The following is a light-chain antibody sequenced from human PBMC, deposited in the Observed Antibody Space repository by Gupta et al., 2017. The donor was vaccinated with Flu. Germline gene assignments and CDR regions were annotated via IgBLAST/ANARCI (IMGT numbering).Light chain of an antibody. J-gene: IGLJ1*01. CDR2: EVS. V-gene: IGLV2-18*02. Sequence: IYEVSNRPSGVPDRFSGSKSGNTASLTISGLQGEDEADYYCSSYTSSYTFVFGTGTKVTAL. CDR3: SSYTSSYTFV.